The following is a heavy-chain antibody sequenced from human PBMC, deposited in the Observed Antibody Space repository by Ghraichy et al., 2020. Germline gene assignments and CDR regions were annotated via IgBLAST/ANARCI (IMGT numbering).Heavy chain of an antibody. Sequence: ASVKVSCKASGYTFTSYDINWVRQATGQGLEWMGWMNPNSGNTGYAQKFQGRVTMTRNTSISTAYMELSSLRSEDTAVYYCARGRGASLVGELFGDYWGQGTLVTVSS. J-gene: IGHJ4*02. D-gene: IGHD1-26*01. V-gene: IGHV1-8*01. CDR2: MNPNSGNT. CDR1: GYTFTSYD. CDR3: ARGRGASLVGELFGDY.